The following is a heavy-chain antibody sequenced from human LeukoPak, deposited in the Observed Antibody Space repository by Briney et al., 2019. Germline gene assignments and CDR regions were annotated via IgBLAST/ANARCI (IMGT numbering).Heavy chain of an antibody. CDR1: GGSLSSYY. Sequence: SETLSLTCTVSGGSLSSYYWSWIRQPPGKGLEWIGFIYYSGTTKYNPSLRSRVTISLDTSKNQFSLKLNSVTAADTAVYYCARSYDSRGYYYYGMDVGGQGTTVTVSS. J-gene: IGHJ6*02. CDR3: ARSYDSRGYYYYGMDV. V-gene: IGHV4-59*01. D-gene: IGHD3-22*01. CDR2: IYYSGTT.